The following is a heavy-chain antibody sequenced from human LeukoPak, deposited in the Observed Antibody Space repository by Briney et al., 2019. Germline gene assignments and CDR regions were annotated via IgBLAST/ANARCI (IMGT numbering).Heavy chain of an antibody. CDR2: ISSSGSYI. J-gene: IGHJ4*02. V-gene: IGHV3-21*04. CDR3: AKSHSVVRRGYFDY. Sequence: GGSLRLSCAASGFTFSSYSMNWVRQAPGKGLEWVSSISSSGSYIYYADSVKGRFTISRDNAKNSLYLQMNSLRAEDAAVYYCAKSHSVVRRGYFDYWGQGTLVTVSS. CDR1: GFTFSSYS. D-gene: IGHD2-15*01.